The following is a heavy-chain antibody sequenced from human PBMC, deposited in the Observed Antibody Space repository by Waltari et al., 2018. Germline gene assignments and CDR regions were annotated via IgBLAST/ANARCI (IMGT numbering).Heavy chain of an antibody. CDR3: ARDLVGAVVTPSPPPGFDY. CDR2: IKQDGREK. CDR1: GFTFSSYW. J-gene: IGHJ4*02. V-gene: IGHV3-7*01. D-gene: IGHD2-15*01. Sequence: EVQLVESGGGLVQPGGSLRLSCAASGFTFSSYWMSWVRQAPGKGLEGVANIKQDGREKYYVYSVKGRFTISRDNAKNSLYLQMNSLRAEDTAVYYCARDLVGAVVTPSPPPGFDYWGQGTLVTVSS.